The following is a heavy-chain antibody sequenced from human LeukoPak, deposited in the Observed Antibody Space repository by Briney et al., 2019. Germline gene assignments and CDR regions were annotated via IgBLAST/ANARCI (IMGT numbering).Heavy chain of an antibody. V-gene: IGHV1-24*01. CDR3: ATVPYNSNYNYFDY. Sequence: ASVKVSCKVSGYTLTELSMHWVRRAPGKGLEWMGGFDPEDGETIYAQKFQGRVTMTEDTSTDTAYMELSSLRSEDTAVYYCATVPYNSNYNYFDYWGQGTLVTVSS. CDR2: FDPEDGET. D-gene: IGHD4-11*01. J-gene: IGHJ4*02. CDR1: GYTLTELS.